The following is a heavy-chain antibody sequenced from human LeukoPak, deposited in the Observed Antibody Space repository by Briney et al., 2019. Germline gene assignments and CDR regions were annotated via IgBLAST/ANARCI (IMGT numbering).Heavy chain of an antibody. Sequence: PGGSLRLSCAASGFTFSSYWMHWVRQAPGKGLVWVSRINSDGSSTSYADSVKGRFTISRDNAKNSLYLQMNSLRADDTAIYYCARDPVGSGSGSCFDYWGQGTLVTVSS. D-gene: IGHD3-10*01. V-gene: IGHV3-74*01. CDR1: GFTFSSYW. CDR2: INSDGSST. CDR3: ARDPVGSGSGSCFDY. J-gene: IGHJ4*02.